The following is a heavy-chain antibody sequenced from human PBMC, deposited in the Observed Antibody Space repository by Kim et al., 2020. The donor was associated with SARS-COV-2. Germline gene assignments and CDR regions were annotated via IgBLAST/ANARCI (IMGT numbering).Heavy chain of an antibody. V-gene: IGHV3-48*02. CDR2: INGGSRLI. D-gene: IGHD2-2*02. CDR3: ARDGYKRFDF. Sequence: GGSLRLSCAASGFTFNTYGMNWVRQAPGKGLEWISYINGGSRLIQYADSVKGRFTISRDNARNSLYLQMNSLGDGDTAVYYCARDGYKRFDFWGQGTRV. CDR1: GFTFNTYG. J-gene: IGHJ4*02.